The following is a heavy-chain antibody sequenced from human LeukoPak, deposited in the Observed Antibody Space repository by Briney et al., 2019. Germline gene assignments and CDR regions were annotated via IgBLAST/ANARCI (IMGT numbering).Heavy chain of an antibody. J-gene: IGHJ4*02. CDR3: ARIKVVTAWASFDY. D-gene: IGHD2-21*02. V-gene: IGHV4-4*07. CDR2: IYSSGDS. Sequence: SETLSLTCTVSGGSINGYCWTWIRQPAGKGLEWIGRIYSSGDSHYNPSLKSRVTMSVDTSKNQFSLRLSSVTAADTAVYYCARIKVVTAWASFDYWGQGTLVTVSS. CDR1: GGSINGYC.